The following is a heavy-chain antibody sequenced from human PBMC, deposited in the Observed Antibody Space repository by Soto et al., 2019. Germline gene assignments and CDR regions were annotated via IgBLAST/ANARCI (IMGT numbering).Heavy chain of an antibody. J-gene: IGHJ4*02. D-gene: IGHD6-19*01. V-gene: IGHV3-66*01. CDR1: GFTVSSNY. Sequence: EVQLVESGGGLVEPGGSLRLSCAASGFTVSSNYMSWVRQAPGKGLEWVSVIYSGGSTYYADSVKGRFTISRDNSKNTLYLQMNSLRAEDTAVYYCARGLGIAVAGLDYWGQGTLVTVSS. CDR2: IYSGGST. CDR3: ARGLGIAVAGLDY.